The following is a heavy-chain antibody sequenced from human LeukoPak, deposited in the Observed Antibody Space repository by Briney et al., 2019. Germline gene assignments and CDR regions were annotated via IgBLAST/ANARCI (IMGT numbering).Heavy chain of an antibody. CDR2: IYYTGST. CDR1: GGSIDSYY. Sequence: SETLSLTCTVSGGSIDSYYWSWIRQPPGKGLEWIGYIYYTGSTEYHPSLKSRVTISLDTSKNQFSLKLTSVTAADTAVYYCARAYQSAEYYFDYWGQGNLVSVSS. D-gene: IGHD2-2*01. V-gene: IGHV4-59*01. J-gene: IGHJ4*02. CDR3: ARAYQSAEYYFDY.